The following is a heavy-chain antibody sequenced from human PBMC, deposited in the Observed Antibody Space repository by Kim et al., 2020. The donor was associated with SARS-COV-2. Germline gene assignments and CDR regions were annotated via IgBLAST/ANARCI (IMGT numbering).Heavy chain of an antibody. J-gene: IGHJ4*02. Sequence: YNPALESRVTISVDTSKNQFSLQLSSVTAADTAVYYCAKDGGSAGTFIEFWGPGALVSVSS. D-gene: IGHD6-13*01. CDR3: AKDGGSAGTFIEF. V-gene: IGHV4-39*07.